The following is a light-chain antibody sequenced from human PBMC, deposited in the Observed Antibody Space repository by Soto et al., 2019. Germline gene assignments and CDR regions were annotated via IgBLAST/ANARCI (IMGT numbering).Light chain of an antibody. CDR1: QVISNY. CDR2: AAS. J-gene: IGKJ1*01. V-gene: IGKV1-27*01. Sequence: DIQMLSSPSSVSASVGARVTITGRASQVISNYLAWYQQKPGKVPKLLIYAASTLQSGVPSRFSGSGSGTDFTLTISSLQPDEFATYYCQKYNSYPRTVGQGTKVDIK. CDR3: QKYNSYPRT.